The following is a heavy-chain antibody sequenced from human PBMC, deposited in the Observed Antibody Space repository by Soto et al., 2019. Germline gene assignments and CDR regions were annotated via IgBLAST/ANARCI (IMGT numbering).Heavy chain of an antibody. D-gene: IGHD5-12*01. CDR2: MGTAGDT. J-gene: IGHJ4*02. Sequence: GGSLRLSCAASGFTFSNYAVHWVRQHTGKGLEWVSGMGTAGDTYYPGSVKGRFTISRENANNSLYLQMNSLRAGDTAVYYCARVSGGYSGYDWAFDFWGQGTLVTVSS. V-gene: IGHV3-13*01. CDR1: GFTFSNYA. CDR3: ARVSGGYSGYDWAFDF.